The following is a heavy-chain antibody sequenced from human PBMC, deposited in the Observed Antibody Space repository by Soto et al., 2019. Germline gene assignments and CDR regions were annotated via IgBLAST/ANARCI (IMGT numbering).Heavy chain of an antibody. CDR3: ARQEVGVCGPTYYYAMDV. CDR2: IHYSGST. CDR1: GGSISSRSHY. J-gene: IGHJ6*01. Sequence: QLQLRESGPGRVKPSETLSLTCTVSGGSISSRSHYWAWIRQPPGKGLEWIGSIHYSGSTYNSPSLKTRITTSVDTATNQFSLRLNSVTAADTAIYFCARQEVGVCGPTYYYAMDVW. V-gene: IGHV4-39*01. D-gene: IGHD2-21*01.